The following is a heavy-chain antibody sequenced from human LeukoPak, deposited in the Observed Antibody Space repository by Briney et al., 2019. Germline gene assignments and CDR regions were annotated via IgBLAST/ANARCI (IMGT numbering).Heavy chain of an antibody. CDR3: AKDSSEEGFYAY. V-gene: IGHV3-23*01. CDR1: GFTFSSYA. CDR2: ISGSGGST. J-gene: IGHJ4*02. Sequence: GSLRLSCAASGFTFSSYAMSWVRQAPGKGLEWVSAISGSGGSTYYADSVKGRFTISRDNSKNTLYLQMNSLRAEDTAVYYCAKDSSEEGFYAYWGQGTLVTVSS. D-gene: IGHD5/OR15-5a*01.